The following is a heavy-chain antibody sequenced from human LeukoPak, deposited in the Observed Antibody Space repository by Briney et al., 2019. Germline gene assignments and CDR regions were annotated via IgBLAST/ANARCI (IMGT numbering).Heavy chain of an antibody. CDR1: GGSISNYY. V-gene: IGHV4-59*01. CDR2: ISYSGST. Sequence: PSETLSLTCTVSGGSISNYYWSWIRQPPGKGLEWIGYISYSGSTNYNPSLKSRVTISVDTSKNQFSLKLSSVTAADTAVYYCVRETGERVFDIWGQGTMVTVSS. D-gene: IGHD7-27*01. J-gene: IGHJ3*02. CDR3: VRETGERVFDI.